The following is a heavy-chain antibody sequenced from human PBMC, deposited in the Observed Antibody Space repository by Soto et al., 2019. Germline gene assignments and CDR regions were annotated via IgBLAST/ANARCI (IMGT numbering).Heavy chain of an antibody. CDR1: GGTFSSYA. D-gene: IGHD3-3*01. CDR3: ARERTEYYDFWSGSRNFDY. CDR2: IIPIFGTA. Sequence: QVQLVQSGAEVKKPGSSVKVSCKASGGTFSSYAISWVRQAPGQGLEWMGGIIPIFGTANYAQKFQGRVTITADESTSTAYMELSSLRSEDTAVYYCARERTEYYDFWSGSRNFDYWGQGTLVTVSS. J-gene: IGHJ4*02. V-gene: IGHV1-69*01.